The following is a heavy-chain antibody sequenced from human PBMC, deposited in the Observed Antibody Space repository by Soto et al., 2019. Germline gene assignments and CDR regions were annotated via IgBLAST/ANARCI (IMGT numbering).Heavy chain of an antibody. V-gene: IGHV3-23*01. Sequence: GGSLRLSCAASGFTFSSYAMIWVRQAPVNGLEFVSAISGIFGSTYYADSVKGRFTISRYNSKNTLYLQMNSLRAYYTALCYFAXIVSGWHHGKRGYSDKWFDPWGQGTLVTVSS. J-gene: IGHJ5*02. CDR2: ISGIFGST. D-gene: IGHD6-19*01. CDR1: GFTFSSYA. CDR3: AXIVSGWHHGKRGYSDKWFDP.